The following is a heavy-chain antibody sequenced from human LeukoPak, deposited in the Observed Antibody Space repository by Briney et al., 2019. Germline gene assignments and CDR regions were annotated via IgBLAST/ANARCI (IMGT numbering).Heavy chain of an antibody. CDR2: ITVNNGYT. Sequence: GASVKVSCKAAGYTFTSHGFIWLRQAPGQGLEWMGWITVNNGYTKYAQELQGRVTMTTDTSTSTAYMELRSLRSDDTAVYYCAKVHCISTNCNHIWTSFDYWGQGTLVTVSS. CDR1: GYTFTSHG. J-gene: IGHJ4*02. CDR3: AKVHCISTNCNHIWTSFDY. V-gene: IGHV1-18*01. D-gene: IGHD2-2*01.